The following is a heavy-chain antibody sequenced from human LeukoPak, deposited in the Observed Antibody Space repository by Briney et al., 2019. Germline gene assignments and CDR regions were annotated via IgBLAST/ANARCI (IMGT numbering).Heavy chain of an antibody. J-gene: IGHJ4*02. CDR3: ATTNDGGGYQWADFFDF. D-gene: IGHD3-22*01. V-gene: IGHV1-69*04. CDR2: IIPNLGTT. CDR1: GGTSNSHA. Sequence: SVKVSCKASGGTSNSHAISWVRQAPGQGLEWMGRIIPNLGTTNRAQNFQDRVTLTADKSTNTAYMELTSLTSDDTAVYYCATTNDGGGYQWADFFDFWGQGTLVTVSS.